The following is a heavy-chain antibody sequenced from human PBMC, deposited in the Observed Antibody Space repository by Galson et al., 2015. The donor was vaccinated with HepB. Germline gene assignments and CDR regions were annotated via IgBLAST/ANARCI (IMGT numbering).Heavy chain of an antibody. J-gene: IGHJ6*02. D-gene: IGHD3-3*01. CDR2: FDPEDGEI. V-gene: IGHV1-24*01. Sequence: SVKVSCQVSGDTLTKLSIYWVRQAPGKGLQWMARFDPEDGEIYAQKFQGRVTMTEDTPTDTAYMELSSLRSEDTAVYYCATVAHSTIFGVVIDPVPSLDYGMDVWGQGTTVTVS. CDR3: ATVAHSTIFGVVIDPVPSLDYGMDV. CDR1: GDTLTKLS.